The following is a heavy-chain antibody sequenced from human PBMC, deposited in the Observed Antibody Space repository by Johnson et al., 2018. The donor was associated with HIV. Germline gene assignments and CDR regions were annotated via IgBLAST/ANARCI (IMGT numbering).Heavy chain of an antibody. Sequence: VQLVESGGGLVQPGESLRLSCAASGFTFSSYAMSWVRQAPGKGLEWVSGISGSGGSTYYADSVKGRFTISRDNSKNTLYLQMNSLRAEDTAVYYCAKDLSVVVPAAPYAFDIWGQGTMVIVSS. J-gene: IGHJ3*02. D-gene: IGHD2-2*01. CDR1: GFTFSSYA. V-gene: IGHV3-23*04. CDR2: ISGSGGST. CDR3: AKDLSVVVPAAPYAFDI.